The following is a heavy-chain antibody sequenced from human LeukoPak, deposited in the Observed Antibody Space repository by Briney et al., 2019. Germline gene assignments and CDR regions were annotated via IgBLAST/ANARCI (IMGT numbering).Heavy chain of an antibody. CDR3: ARVQSLSSRPFDY. CDR2: IYYRGGST. CDR1: GGSISSGGYY. V-gene: IGHV4-31*03. D-gene: IGHD3-10*01. Sequence: SETLSLTCTVSGGSISSGGYYWSWIRQHQGRGRGWIGYIYYRGGSTYYNPSLKSRVTISVDTSKNQFSLKLSSVTAADTAVYYCARVQSLSSRPFDYWGQGTLVTVSS. J-gene: IGHJ4*02.